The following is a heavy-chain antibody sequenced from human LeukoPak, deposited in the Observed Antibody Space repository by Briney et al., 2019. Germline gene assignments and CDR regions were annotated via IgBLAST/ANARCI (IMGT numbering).Heavy chain of an antibody. J-gene: IGHJ4*02. CDR1: GFTFSDYY. V-gene: IGHV3-11*04. CDR3: ARDSTSGGFDF. CDR2: ISSSGRNT. Sequence: GGSLRLSCAASGFTFSDYYMSWIRQAPGKGQEWVSHISSSGRNTYYADCSKGRFTISRDNAKNSLYLQMNSLRAEDTAVYYCARDSTSGGFDFWGQGTLVTVSS. D-gene: IGHD3-10*01.